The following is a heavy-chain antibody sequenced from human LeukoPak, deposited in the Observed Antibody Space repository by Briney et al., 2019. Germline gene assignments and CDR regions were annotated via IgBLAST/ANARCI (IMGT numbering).Heavy chain of an antibody. D-gene: IGHD2-2*01. CDR1: GGTFSTSG. V-gene: IGHV1-69*11. CDR3: ARDDTNSPSRF. J-gene: IGHJ4*02. Sequence: SVKVSCKASGGTFSTSGINWVRQAPGQGLEWMGRIIPILGTADYAQKFRGRVTISADEYTSSAHLELSSLRYEDTAMYYCARDDTNSPSRFWGQGTLVTVSS. CDR2: IIPILGTA.